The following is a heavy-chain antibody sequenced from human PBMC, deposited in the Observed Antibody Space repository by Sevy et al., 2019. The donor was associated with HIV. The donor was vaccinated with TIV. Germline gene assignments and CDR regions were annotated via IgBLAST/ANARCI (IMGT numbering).Heavy chain of an antibody. V-gene: IGHV4-59*01. Sequence: SETLSLTCTVSGGSISSYYWSWIRQPPGKGLEWIGYIYYSGSTNYNPSLKSRVTISVDMSKNQFSLKLSSVTAADTAVYYCARDNRRATKYFGMDVWGQGTTVTVSS. CDR3: ARDNRRATKYFGMDV. CDR1: GGSISSYY. CDR2: IYYSGST. D-gene: IGHD1-26*01. J-gene: IGHJ6*02.